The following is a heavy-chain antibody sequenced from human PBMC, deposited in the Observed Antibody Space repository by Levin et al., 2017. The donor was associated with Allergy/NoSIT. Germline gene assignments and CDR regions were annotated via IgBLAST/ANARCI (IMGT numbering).Heavy chain of an antibody. V-gene: IGHV3-7*03. CDR1: GFTFSSSW. CDR2: IKEDGSQK. D-gene: IGHD4-17*01. CDR3: ARDTYGALDY. J-gene: IGHJ4*02. Sequence: GESLKISCAASGFTFSSSWMAWVRQAPGKGLEWVANIKEDGSQKNFVESVRGRFTISRDNAKNSVYLQMNSLRADDAAIYYCARDTYGALDYWGQGILVTVSS.